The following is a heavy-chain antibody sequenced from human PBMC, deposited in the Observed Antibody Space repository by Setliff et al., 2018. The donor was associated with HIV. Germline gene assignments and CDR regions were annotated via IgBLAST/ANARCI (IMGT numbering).Heavy chain of an antibody. D-gene: IGHD5-12*01. CDR1: GWSISSHGYY. CDR3: ASVNEVATIIYYYYSMDV. Sequence: SETLSLTCIVSGWSISSHGYYWTWIRQPAGKGLERIGHIYSTGNTDYNPALKRRVTISVDTSKNQFDLKLTSVTAADATVYYCASVNEVATIIYYYYSMDVWGKGTTVTVAS. CDR2: IYSTGNT. J-gene: IGHJ6*03. V-gene: IGHV4-61*09.